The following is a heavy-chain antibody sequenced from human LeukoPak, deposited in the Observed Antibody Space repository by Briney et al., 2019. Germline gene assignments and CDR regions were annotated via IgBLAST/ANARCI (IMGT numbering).Heavy chain of an antibody. CDR2: ISYDGSNK. D-gene: IGHD5-24*01. J-gene: IGHJ4*02. V-gene: IGHV3-30*18. Sequence: GRSLKISCAASGFTFSSYGMHWVRQAPGKGLEWVAVISYDGSNKYYADSVKGRFTISRDNSKNTLYLQMNSLRAEDTAVYYCAKDRRDGYMGSYFDYWGQGTLVTVSS. CDR1: GFTFSSYG. CDR3: AKDRRDGYMGSYFDY.